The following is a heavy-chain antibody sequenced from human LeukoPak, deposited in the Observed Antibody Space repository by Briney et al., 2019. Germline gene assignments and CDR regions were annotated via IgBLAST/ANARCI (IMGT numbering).Heavy chain of an antibody. J-gene: IGHJ4*02. Sequence: PGGSLRLSCAASGFIFSSHWMSWVRQAPGKGLEWVAKIRQDGSEKYYGDSVKGRFTISRDNAKNSLYLQMNSLRAEDTAVYYCARGHSSFVYFDYWGQGTLVTVSS. V-gene: IGHV3-7*01. D-gene: IGHD6-6*01. CDR2: IRQDGSEK. CDR3: ARGHSSFVYFDY. CDR1: GFIFSSHW.